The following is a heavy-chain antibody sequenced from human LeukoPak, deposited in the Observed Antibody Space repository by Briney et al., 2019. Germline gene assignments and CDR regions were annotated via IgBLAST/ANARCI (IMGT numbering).Heavy chain of an antibody. D-gene: IGHD6-6*01. CDR2: IYHSGST. CDR3: ARDRLAARTLDY. Sequence: SETLSLTCTVSGYSISSGYYWGWIRQPPGKGLEWIGIIYHSGSTNYNPSLKSRVTISVDTSKNQFSLKLSSVTAADTAVYYCARDRLAARTLDYWGQGTLVTVS. V-gene: IGHV4-38-2*02. CDR1: GYSISSGYY. J-gene: IGHJ4*02.